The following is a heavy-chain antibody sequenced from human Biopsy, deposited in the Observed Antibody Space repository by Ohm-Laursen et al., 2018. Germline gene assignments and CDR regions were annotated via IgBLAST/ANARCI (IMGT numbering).Heavy chain of an antibody. CDR1: GGSFTGHY. V-gene: IGHV4-59*11. CDR2: ISHTGYT. CDR3: ARGSNEYGGLYFPH. J-gene: IGHJ1*01. Sequence: SETLSLTCSVSGGSFTGHYWTWIRQPPGKGLGWIGHISHTGYTSYKSSLKSRVTISLDTSRKHFSLRLTSLAAADTAVYYCARGSNEYGGLYFPHWGQGTPVTVSS. D-gene: IGHD4-23*01.